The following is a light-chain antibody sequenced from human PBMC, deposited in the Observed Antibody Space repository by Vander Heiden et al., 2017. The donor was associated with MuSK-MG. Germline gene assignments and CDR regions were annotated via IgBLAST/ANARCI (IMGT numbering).Light chain of an antibody. CDR3: QYYDSSLSGAV. J-gene: IGLJ2*01. V-gene: IGLV1-40*01. CDR2: GNS. Sequence: QSVLTQPPSVSGAPGQRVTISCTGSSSNIGAGYDVHWYQQLPGTAPKLLIYGNSNRPSGVPDRFSGSKSGTSASLEITGLQAEDEADYYCQYYDSSLSGAVFGGGTKLTVL. CDR1: SSNIGAGYD.